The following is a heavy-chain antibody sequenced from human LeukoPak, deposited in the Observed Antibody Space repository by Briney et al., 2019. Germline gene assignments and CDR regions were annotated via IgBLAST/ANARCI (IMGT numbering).Heavy chain of an antibody. V-gene: IGHV3-49*04. D-gene: IGHD5-18*01. J-gene: IGHJ4*02. Sequence: GGSLRLSCTASGFTFGDYAMSWVRQAPGKGLEWVGFIRSKAYGGTTEYAASVKGRFTISRDDSKSIAYLQMNSLKTEDTAVYYCTRGDTAMVTHDYWGQGTLVTVSS. CDR1: GFTFGDYA. CDR3: TRGDTAMVTHDY. CDR2: IRSKAYGGTT.